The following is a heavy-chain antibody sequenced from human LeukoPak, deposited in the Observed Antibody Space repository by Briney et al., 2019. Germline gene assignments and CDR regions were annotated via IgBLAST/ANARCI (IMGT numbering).Heavy chain of an antibody. Sequence: GGSLRLSCAASGFTFSSYSMNWVRQAPGKGLEWVSSISSSSSSYIYYADSVKGRFTISRDNAKNSLYLQINSLRAEDTAVYYCARQLLLHGYYYGMDVWGQGTTVTVSS. V-gene: IGHV3-21*01. CDR2: ISSSSSSYI. J-gene: IGHJ6*02. D-gene: IGHD2-15*01. CDR1: GFTFSSYS. CDR3: ARQLLLHGYYYGMDV.